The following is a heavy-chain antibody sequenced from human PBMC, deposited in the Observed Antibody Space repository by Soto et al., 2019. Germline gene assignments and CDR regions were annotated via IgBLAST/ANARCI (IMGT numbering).Heavy chain of an antibody. J-gene: IGHJ4*02. Sequence: GGSLRLSSVASGFTFSSYDMHWVRQAPGKGLEYVSSISSNGGTTYYGNSVKGRFTISRDNSKNTLYLQMGSLRAEDMAVYYCVRRVSGNYDYWGQGTLVTVSS. V-gene: IGHV3-64*01. CDR2: ISSNGGTT. CDR3: VRRVSGNYDY. CDR1: GFTFSSYD. D-gene: IGHD1-7*01.